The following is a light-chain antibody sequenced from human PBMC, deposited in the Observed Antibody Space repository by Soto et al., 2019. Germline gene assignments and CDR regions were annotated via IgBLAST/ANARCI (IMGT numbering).Light chain of an antibody. V-gene: IGLV2-11*01. CDR3: WSYAGSYSLL. CDR1: SNDIGYYDY. CDR2: DVT. Sequence: QSALTQPRSVSGAPGQSVTISCTGTSNDIGYYDYVSRYQQHPGKAPKLIIYDVTERPSGVPGRFSGSKSGNTASLTISGLQTDDEADYYCWSYAGSYSLLFGGGTKLTVL. J-gene: IGLJ2*01.